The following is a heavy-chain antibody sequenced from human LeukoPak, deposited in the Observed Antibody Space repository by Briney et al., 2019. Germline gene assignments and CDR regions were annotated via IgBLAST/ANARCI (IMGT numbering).Heavy chain of an antibody. CDR2: ISYDGSNK. J-gene: IGHJ5*02. CDR1: GFTFSSYA. CDR3: ARDYYGSGSYYIQFWFDP. D-gene: IGHD3-10*01. V-gene: IGHV3-30*04. Sequence: GGSLRLSCAASGFTFSSYAMHWVRQAPGKGLEWVAVISYDGSNKYYADSVKGRFTISRDNSKNTLYLQMNSLGAEDTAVYYCARDYYGSGSYYIQFWFDPWGQGTLVTVSS.